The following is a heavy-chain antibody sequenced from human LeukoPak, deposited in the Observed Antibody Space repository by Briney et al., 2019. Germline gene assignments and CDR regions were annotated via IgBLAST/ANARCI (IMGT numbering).Heavy chain of an antibody. Sequence: SETLSLTCTVSGGSVSSSNYYWVWIRQPPGKGLEWIGNIYYSGSTYYNPSLKSRVTLSVDTSKNQFSLKLSSVTAADTAVYYCARRVFGDNYFDYWGQGTLVTVSS. CDR3: ARRVFGDNYFDY. V-gene: IGHV4-39*01. J-gene: IGHJ4*02. CDR1: GGSVSSSNYY. CDR2: IYYSGST. D-gene: IGHD3-10*01.